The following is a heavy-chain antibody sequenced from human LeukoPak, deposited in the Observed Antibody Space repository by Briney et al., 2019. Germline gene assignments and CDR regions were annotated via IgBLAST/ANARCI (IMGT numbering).Heavy chain of an antibody. J-gene: IGHJ4*02. CDR3: GRENVITFGGVIVIPAVDY. V-gene: IGHV1-18*01. CDR1: GYTFTNYG. Sequence: ASVKVSCKASGYTFTNYGISWVRQAPGQGLEWMGWINTYNGDTIYAQKLQVRVTMTTDTSTRTGYMERRSLRCDDTAIYYCGRENVITFGGVIVIPAVDYWGQGSLVTVSS. D-gene: IGHD3-16*02. CDR2: INTYNGDT.